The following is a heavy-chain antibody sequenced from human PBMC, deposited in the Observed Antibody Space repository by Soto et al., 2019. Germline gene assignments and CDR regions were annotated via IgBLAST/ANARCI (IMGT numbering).Heavy chain of an antibody. CDR3: VRDQGIVPPPDPDY. V-gene: IGHV3-23*01. CDR1: GFTFSDYA. J-gene: IGHJ4*02. CDR2: IGGGGITT. Sequence: GGSLRLSCAASGFTFSDYAMSWVRQPPRKGLDWISAIGGGGITTYYADSVKGRFTISRDNSKNILYLQMNSLRVDDTAVYYCVRDQGIVPPPDPDYWRQGTRVPVSS. D-gene: IGHD1-26*01.